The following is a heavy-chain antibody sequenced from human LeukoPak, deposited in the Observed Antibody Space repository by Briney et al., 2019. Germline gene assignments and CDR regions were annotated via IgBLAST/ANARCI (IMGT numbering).Heavy chain of an antibody. CDR1: GGSFSGYY. V-gene: IGHV4-34*01. Sequence: SGALSLTCAVYGGSFSGYYWSWIRQPPGKGLEWIGTVSYSGTTYYSPSLKSRVTISVDTSKNQFSLRLTSVAAADTALYYCAKLTCSSTFCPLDYWGQGTLVTVSS. J-gene: IGHJ4*02. CDR2: VSYSGTT. D-gene: IGHD2-2*01. CDR3: AKLTCSSTFCPLDY.